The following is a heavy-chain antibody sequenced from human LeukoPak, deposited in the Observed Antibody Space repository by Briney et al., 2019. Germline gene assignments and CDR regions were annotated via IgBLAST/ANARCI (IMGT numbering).Heavy chain of an antibody. J-gene: IGHJ4*02. CDR2: ISYDGSNK. CDR3: ARDYCSGGSCYPVDY. Sequence: GGSLRLSCAASGFTFSSYAMHWVRQAPGKGLEWVAVISYDGSNKYYADSVKGRFTTSRDNSKNTLYLQMNSLRAEDTAVYYCARDYCSGGSCYPVDYWGRGTLVTVSS. D-gene: IGHD2-15*01. V-gene: IGHV3-30-3*01. CDR1: GFTFSSYA.